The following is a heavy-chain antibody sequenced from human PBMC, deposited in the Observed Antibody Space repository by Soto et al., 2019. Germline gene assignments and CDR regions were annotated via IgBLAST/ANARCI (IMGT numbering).Heavy chain of an antibody. J-gene: IGHJ6*02. CDR2: INPSGGGT. CDR1: GYTFTSSY. V-gene: IGHV1-46*01. CDR3: ARGPGAPGLQV. D-gene: IGHD2-8*02. Sequence: GASVKVSCKASGYTFTSSYIHWVRQAPGQGFEWMGIINPSGGGTSYSQKLQGRVTLTRDTSTRTIYMELNSLRSEDTAVYYCARGPGAPGLQVWGQGNTVTVSS.